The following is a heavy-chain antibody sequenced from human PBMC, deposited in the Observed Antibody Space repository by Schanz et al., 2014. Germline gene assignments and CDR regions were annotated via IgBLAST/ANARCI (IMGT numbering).Heavy chain of an antibody. Sequence: QVQLVESGGGVVQPGRSLRLSCAASGFTFSSYGMHWVRQAPGKGLEWVAVIWYDGSNKYYSDSVKGRFTISRDNSKKTWFLQMNSLRAEDTALYCWAKEVSLVLRDWLPTPDFDDGGQGTLDTVSP. J-gene: IGHJ4*02. CDR1: GFTFSSYG. V-gene: IGHV3-33*06. CDR3: AKEVSLVLRDWLPTPDFDD. D-gene: IGHD3-3*01. CDR2: IWYDGSNK.